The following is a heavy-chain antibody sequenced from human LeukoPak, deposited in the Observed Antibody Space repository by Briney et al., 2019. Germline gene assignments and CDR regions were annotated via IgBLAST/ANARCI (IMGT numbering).Heavy chain of an antibody. CDR3: ARANSGYYDFWSGYSLLDYMDV. J-gene: IGHJ6*03. CDR2: ISSSSTYI. V-gene: IGHV3-21*01. CDR1: GFTFSDYT. D-gene: IGHD3-3*01. Sequence: GGSLRLFCAASGFTFSDYTMNWVRQAPGKGLEWVSSISSSSTYIYYADSVEGRFTISRDNAKNSLYLQMNSLRAEDTAVYYCARANSGYYDFWSGYSLLDYMDVWGKGTTVTVSS.